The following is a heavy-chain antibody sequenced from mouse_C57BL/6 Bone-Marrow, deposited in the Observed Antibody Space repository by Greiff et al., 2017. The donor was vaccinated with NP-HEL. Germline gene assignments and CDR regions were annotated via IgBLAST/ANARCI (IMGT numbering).Heavy chain of an antibody. CDR2: IYPRSGNT. Sequence: QVQLQQSGAELARPGASVKLSCKASGYTFTSYGISWVKQRTGQGLEWIGEIYPRSGNTYYNEKFKGKATLTADKSSSTAYMELRSLTSEDSAVYFCAREIYFYGSRLDYWGQGTTLTVSS. CDR1: GYTFTSYG. J-gene: IGHJ2*01. CDR3: AREIYFYGSRLDY. V-gene: IGHV1-81*01. D-gene: IGHD1-1*01.